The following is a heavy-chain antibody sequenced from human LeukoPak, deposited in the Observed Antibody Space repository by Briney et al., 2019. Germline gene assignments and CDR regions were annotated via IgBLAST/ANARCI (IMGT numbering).Heavy chain of an antibody. Sequence: GGSLRLSCAVSGFTFSSYWMSWVRQAPGKGLEWVANIREDGSEKYYVDSVKGQFTISRDNAKNSLFLQMDSLRAEDTAVYYCARDLAGHYYGSGSSFDYWGQGTLVTVS. V-gene: IGHV3-7*01. D-gene: IGHD3-10*01. CDR1: GFTFSSYW. J-gene: IGHJ4*02. CDR2: IREDGSEK. CDR3: ARDLAGHYYGSGSSFDY.